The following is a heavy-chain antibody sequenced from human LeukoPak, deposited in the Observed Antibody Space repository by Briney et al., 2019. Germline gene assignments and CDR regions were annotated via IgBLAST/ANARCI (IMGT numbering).Heavy chain of an antibody. D-gene: IGHD3-9*01. CDR3: AREDPLRYFDWLSGYYGMDV. CDR1: GFTFSDYY. CDR2: ISSSGSTI. Sequence: GGSLRLSCAASGFTFSDYYMSWIRQAPGKGLEWVSYISSSGSTIYYADSVKGRFTISRDNAKNSLYLQMNSLRAEDTAVYYCAREDPLRYFDWLSGYYGMDVWGQGTTVTVSS. J-gene: IGHJ6*02. V-gene: IGHV3-11*01.